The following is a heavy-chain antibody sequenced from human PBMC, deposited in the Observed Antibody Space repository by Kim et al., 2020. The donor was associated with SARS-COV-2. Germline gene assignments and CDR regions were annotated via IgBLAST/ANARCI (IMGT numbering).Heavy chain of an antibody. V-gene: IGHV4-34*01. D-gene: IGHD3-10*01. CDR2: INHSGST. Sequence: SETLSLTCAVYGGSFSGYYWSWIRQPPGKGLEWIGEINHSGSTNYNPSLKSRVTISVDTSKNQFSLKLSSVTAADTAVYYCARARHYGSGSYYSYYFDYWGQGTLVTVSS. J-gene: IGHJ4*02. CDR1: GGSFSGYY. CDR3: ARARHYGSGSYYSYYFDY.